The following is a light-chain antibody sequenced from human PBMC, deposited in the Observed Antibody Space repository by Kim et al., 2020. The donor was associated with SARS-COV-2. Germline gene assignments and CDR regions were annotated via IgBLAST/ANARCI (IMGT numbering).Light chain of an antibody. V-gene: IGLV3-19*01. Sequence: VALGQTVRITCQGDRLRSYYASWYQQKPGQAPVLVIYGKNNRPSGIPDRFSGSSSGNTASLTINGAQAEDEADYYCNSRDSSGNPVFGGGTQLTVL. CDR3: NSRDSSGNPV. CDR2: GKN. CDR1: RLRSYY. J-gene: IGLJ2*01.